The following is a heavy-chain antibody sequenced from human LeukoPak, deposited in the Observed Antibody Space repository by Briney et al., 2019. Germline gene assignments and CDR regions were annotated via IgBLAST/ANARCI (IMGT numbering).Heavy chain of an antibody. CDR1: GYTFTAQY. V-gene: IGHV1-2*02. D-gene: IGHD3-3*02. Sequence: GASVKVSCKASGYTFTAQYMHWVRQAPGQGLEWMGWINANHGDTQYAQSLLGKVTMTSDTSTTTAYKELSSLRSDDTAVYFCASYPRSISTPPFDYWDQGTLVTVSS. CDR3: ASYPRSISTPPFDY. J-gene: IGHJ4*02. CDR2: INANHGDT.